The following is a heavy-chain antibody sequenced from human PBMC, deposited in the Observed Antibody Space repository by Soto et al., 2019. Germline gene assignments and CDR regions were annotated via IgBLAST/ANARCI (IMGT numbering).Heavy chain of an antibody. CDR2: IIPIFGTA. Sequence: QVQLVQSGAEVKKPGSSVKVSCKASGGTFSSYAISWVRQAPGQGLEWMGGIIPIFGTANYAQKFQGRVTITADESTSTAYMELSSLRSEDTAVYYCARGAVFGVVIGYYYYGMDVWGQGTTVTVSS. CDR3: ARGAVFGVVIGYYYYGMDV. V-gene: IGHV1-69*01. D-gene: IGHD3-3*01. CDR1: GGTFSSYA. J-gene: IGHJ6*02.